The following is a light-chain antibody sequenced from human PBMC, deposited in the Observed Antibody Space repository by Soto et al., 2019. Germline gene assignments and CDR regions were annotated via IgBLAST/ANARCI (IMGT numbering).Light chain of an antibody. V-gene: IGKV3-20*01. J-gene: IGKJ1*01. CDR3: QQFTA. CDR1: QSVSSSY. CDR2: GAS. Sequence: EIVLTQSPGTLSLSPGERATLSCRASQSVSSSYLAWYQQKPGQAPRLLIYGASGRATGIPDRFSGSGSGTDFPLTISRLEPEDFAVYYCQQFTAFGQGTKVEIK.